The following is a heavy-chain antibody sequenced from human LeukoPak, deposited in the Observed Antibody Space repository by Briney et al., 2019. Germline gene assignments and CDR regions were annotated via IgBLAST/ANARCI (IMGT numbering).Heavy chain of an antibody. D-gene: IGHD2-2*01. CDR1: GFTFSSYE. CDR2: ISSSGSTI. J-gene: IGHJ6*02. V-gene: IGHV3-48*03. CDR3: ARPHCSSTSCYGYGMDV. Sequence: GGFLRLSCAASGFTFSSYEMNWVRQAPGKGLEWVSYISSSGSTIYYADSVKGRFTISRDNAKNSLYLQMNSLRAEDTAVYYCARPHCSSTSCYGYGMDVWGQGTTVTVSS.